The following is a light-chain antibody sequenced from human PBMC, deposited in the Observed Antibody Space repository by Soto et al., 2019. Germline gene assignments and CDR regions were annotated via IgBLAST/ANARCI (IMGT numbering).Light chain of an antibody. CDR3: QQYDSSPLT. CDR2: GAS. Sequence: EIVLTQSPGTLSLSPGERATLSCRASQSVSSSYLAWYQQKPGQAPRLLIYGASSRATGIPDRFSGSGSETDFNLTISRLEPEDCAVYYCQQYDSSPLTFGGGTKLEIK. J-gene: IGKJ4*01. CDR1: QSVSSSY. V-gene: IGKV3-20*01.